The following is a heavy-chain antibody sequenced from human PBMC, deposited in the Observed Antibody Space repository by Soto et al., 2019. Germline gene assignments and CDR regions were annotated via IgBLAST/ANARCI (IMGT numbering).Heavy chain of an antibody. D-gene: IGHD2-2*02. V-gene: IGHV1-18*04. Sequence: ASVKVSCKASGYTFTSYGISWVRQAPGQGLEWMGWISAYNGNTNYAQKLQGRVTMTTDTSTSTAYMELRSLRSDDTAVYYCARGTRYCSSTSCYIGPLDYWGQGTLVTVSS. CDR2: ISAYNGNT. CDR1: GYTFTSYG. J-gene: IGHJ4*02. CDR3: ARGTRYCSSTSCYIGPLDY.